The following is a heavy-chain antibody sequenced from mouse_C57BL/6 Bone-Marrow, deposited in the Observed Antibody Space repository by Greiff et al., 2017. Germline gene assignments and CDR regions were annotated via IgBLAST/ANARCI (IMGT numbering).Heavy chain of an antibody. D-gene: IGHD1-1*01. CDR3: ARRYYGSPYYFDY. CDR1: GYTFTSYG. V-gene: IGHV1-81*01. CDR2: IYPRSGNT. J-gene: IGHJ2*01. Sequence: QVQLQQSGAELARPGASVKLSCKASGYTFTSYGISWVKQRTGQGLEWIGEIYPRSGNTYYNEKFKGKATLTADKPSSTAYMELRSLTSEDSAVYFCARRYYGSPYYFDYWGQGTTLTVSS.